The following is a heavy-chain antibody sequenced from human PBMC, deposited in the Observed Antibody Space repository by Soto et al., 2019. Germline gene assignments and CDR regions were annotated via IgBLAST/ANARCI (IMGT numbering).Heavy chain of an antibody. D-gene: IGHD5-18*01. V-gene: IGHV3-30-3*01. Sequence: QVQLVESGGGVVQPGRSLRLSCAASGFTFSSYAMHWVRQAPGKGLGWVAVISYDGSNKYYADSVKGRFTISRDNSKNTLYLQMNSLRAEDTAVYYCARDLTDTAMVTGMDVWGQGTTVTVSS. J-gene: IGHJ6*02. CDR1: GFTFSSYA. CDR3: ARDLTDTAMVTGMDV. CDR2: ISYDGSNK.